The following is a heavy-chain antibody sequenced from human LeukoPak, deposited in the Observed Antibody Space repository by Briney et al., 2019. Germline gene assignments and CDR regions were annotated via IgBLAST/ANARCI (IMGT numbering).Heavy chain of an antibody. D-gene: IGHD3-16*01. J-gene: IGHJ4*02. CDR1: GFTFSSYS. V-gene: IGHV3-48*04. CDR3: ARVIGSYGDSAY. CDR2: ISSTSSAI. Sequence: QPGGSLRLSCAASGFTFSSYSMNWVRQAPAKGLEWLSYISSTSSAIYYADSLKGRFTISRDNAKNSLYLQMDSLRAEDTAVYYCARVIGSYGDSAYWGQGTLVTVSS.